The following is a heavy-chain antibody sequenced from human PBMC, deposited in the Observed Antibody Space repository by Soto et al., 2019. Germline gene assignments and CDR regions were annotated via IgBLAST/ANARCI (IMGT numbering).Heavy chain of an antibody. V-gene: IGHV3-66*01. J-gene: IGHJ4*02. Sequence: GGSLRLSCAASGFTVSSNYMSWVRQAPGKGLEWVSVIYSGGSTYYADSGKGRFTIPRDNSKNTLYLQMNSLRAEDTAVYYCARGATHRAKFDYWGQGTLVTVSS. D-gene: IGHD5-12*01. CDR3: ARGATHRAKFDY. CDR1: GFTVSSNY. CDR2: IYSGGST.